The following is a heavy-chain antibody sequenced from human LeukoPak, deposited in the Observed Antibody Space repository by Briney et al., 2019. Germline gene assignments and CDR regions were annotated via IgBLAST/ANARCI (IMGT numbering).Heavy chain of an antibody. V-gene: IGHV4-34*12. CDR2: IIHSGST. CDR3: ARVACSSTSCYKPDAFDI. Sequence: SETLSLTCAVYGGSFSGYYWSWIRQPPGKWLEWIGEIIHSGSTNYNPSLKSRVTISVDTSKNQFSLKLSSVTAADTAVYYCARVACSSTSCYKPDAFDICGQGTMVTVSS. D-gene: IGHD2-2*02. CDR1: GGSFSGYY. J-gene: IGHJ3*02.